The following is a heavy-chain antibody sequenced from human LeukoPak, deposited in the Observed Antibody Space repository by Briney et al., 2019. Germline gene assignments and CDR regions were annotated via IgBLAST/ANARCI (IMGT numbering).Heavy chain of an antibody. D-gene: IGHD3-16*01. Sequence: PGGSLRLSCAASGFSVSDYSISWIRQSPGKGPEWISYVMSGRGSTNYADSVKGRFTISRDNAKNSVALQLDGLRADDTAVHFCTRERRGSYYAFESWGQGTLVTVSS. CDR1: GFSVSDYS. V-gene: IGHV3-11*05. J-gene: IGHJ4*02. CDR3: TRERRGSYYAFES. CDR2: VMSGRGST.